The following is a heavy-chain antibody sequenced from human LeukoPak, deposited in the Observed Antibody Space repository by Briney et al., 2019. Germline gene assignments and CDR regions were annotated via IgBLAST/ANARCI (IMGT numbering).Heavy chain of an antibody. CDR2: IYLIGGRT. Sequence: ASAKVSPEASGYTFTSYYMHWVRQTPRQGVGCRGIIYLIGGRTSYAPKIQRRVTMTSDTSTSTVYIELSSLRSEDTAVYHCARDEDIVVVVAEPGGMDVWGQGTTVTVSS. V-gene: IGHV1-46*01. CDR3: ARDEDIVVVVAEPGGMDV. J-gene: IGHJ6*02. CDR1: GYTFTSYY. D-gene: IGHD2-15*01.